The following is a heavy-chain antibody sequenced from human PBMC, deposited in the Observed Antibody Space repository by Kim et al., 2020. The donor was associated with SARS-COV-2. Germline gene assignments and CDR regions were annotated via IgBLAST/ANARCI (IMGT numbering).Heavy chain of an antibody. CDR2: IIPILGIT. V-gene: IGHV1-69*04. J-gene: IGHJ6*02. CDR1: GGTFSSYA. CDR3: APTCSSTSCYEWQYGMDV. Sequence: SVKVSCKASGGTFSSYAISWVRQAPGQGLEWMGRIIPILGITNYAQKFQGRVTITADKSTSTAYMELSSLRSEDTAVYYCAPTCSSTSCYEWQYGMDVWGQGTTVTVSS. D-gene: IGHD2-2*01.